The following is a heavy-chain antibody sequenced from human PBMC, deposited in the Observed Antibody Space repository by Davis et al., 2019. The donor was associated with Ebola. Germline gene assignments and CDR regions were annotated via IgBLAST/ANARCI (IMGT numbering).Heavy chain of an antibody. J-gene: IGHJ4*02. Sequence: SETLSLTCTVSGGSISKYLWTWIRQAPGKGLEWIGDIYYNGNTNYNPSLKSRVTLSVDTARNQFSLKVTSVTTPDTAVYYCAKFSRAGDSVWGQGTLVTVSA. D-gene: IGHD6-13*01. V-gene: IGHV4-59*01. CDR3: AKFSRAGDSV. CDR2: IYYNGNT. CDR1: GGSISKYL.